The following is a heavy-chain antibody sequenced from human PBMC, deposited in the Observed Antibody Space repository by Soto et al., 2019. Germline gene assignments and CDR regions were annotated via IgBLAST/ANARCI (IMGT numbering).Heavy chain of an antibody. CDR1: GFNFRSYG. Sequence: QAQLVESGGGVVQPGTSLRLSCITSGFNFRSYGMHWVRQAPGKGLEWVAVIWHDGSKIYYTDSVKGRFTISRDNSKDTLYLQMHSVRAEDTAVYFCATDLNYYHSGILGMDVWGQGTTVTVSS. J-gene: IGHJ6*02. V-gene: IGHV3-33*03. D-gene: IGHD3-10*01. CDR2: IWHDGSKI. CDR3: ATDLNYYHSGILGMDV.